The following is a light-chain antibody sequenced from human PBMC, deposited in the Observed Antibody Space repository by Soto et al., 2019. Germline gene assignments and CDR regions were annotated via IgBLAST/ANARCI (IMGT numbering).Light chain of an antibody. CDR2: DAS. Sequence: DIQMTQSPSTLSASVGERVTITCRASQSINTWLAWYQHKPGKAPKVLIYDASSLESGVPSRFSGSGSGTEFTLTISSLQPDDFGTYYCQQYNSFSRTFGQGTKVDSK. CDR1: QSINTW. V-gene: IGKV1-5*01. J-gene: IGKJ1*01. CDR3: QQYNSFSRT.